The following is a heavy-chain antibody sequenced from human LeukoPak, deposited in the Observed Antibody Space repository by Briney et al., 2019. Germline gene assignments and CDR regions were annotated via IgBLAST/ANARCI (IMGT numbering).Heavy chain of an antibody. J-gene: IGHJ5*02. V-gene: IGHV4-39*06. Sequence: TSSETLSLTCTVPGGSISSSSYYWGWIRQPPGKGLEWIVSIYYSGSTYYNPSLKSRINISVDTSKNQFPLKLSSVPAADTAVYYCARAGIQLWFRRSGGGWFDPWGQGTLVTVSS. D-gene: IGHD5-18*01. CDR3: ARAGIQLWFRRSGGGWFDP. CDR2: IYYSGST. CDR1: GGSISSSSYY.